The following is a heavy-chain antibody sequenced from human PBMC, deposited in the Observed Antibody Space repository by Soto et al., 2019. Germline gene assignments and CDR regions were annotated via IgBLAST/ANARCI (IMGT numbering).Heavy chain of an antibody. CDR2: IWYDGTNR. V-gene: IGHV3-33*01. J-gene: IGHJ5*02. Sequence: ESGGGVVQPGRSLRLSCAASGFIFSGYGMHWVRQAPGKGLEWVAMIWYDGTNRYYADSVKGRFTISRDNSKNTLYLQMSSLRAEDTGVYYCARDRGTGDYNFFDPWGQGTLVTVSS. CDR1: GFIFSGYG. CDR3: ARDRGTGDYNFFDP. D-gene: IGHD7-27*01.